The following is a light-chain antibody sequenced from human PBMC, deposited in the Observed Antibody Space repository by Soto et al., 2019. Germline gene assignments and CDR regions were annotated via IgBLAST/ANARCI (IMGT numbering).Light chain of an antibody. CDR2: DVS. J-gene: IGKJ1*01. Sequence: DIQMTQSPSTLSASVGDRVTITCRASQNISTSLAWYQQTPEKAPKLLIYDVSTVESGVPSRFSGRGSGTEFSLTISGLKSDDFATYYCQQYDSYRTFGRGTKVDTK. V-gene: IGKV1-5*01. CDR1: QNISTS. CDR3: QQYDSYRT.